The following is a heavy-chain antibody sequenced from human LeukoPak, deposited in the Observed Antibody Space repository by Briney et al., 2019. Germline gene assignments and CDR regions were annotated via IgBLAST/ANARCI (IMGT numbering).Heavy chain of an antibody. V-gene: IGHV3-53*01. CDR3: ASVLRFAADAFDI. J-gene: IGHJ3*02. CDR1: GFTVSSNY. CDR2: IYSGGST. D-gene: IGHD3-3*01. Sequence: PGGSLRLSCAASGFTVSSNYMSWVRQAPGKGLEWVSVIYSGGSTYYADSVKGRFTISRDNSKNTLYLQMNSLRAEDTAVYYCASVLRFAADAFDIWGQGTMVTVSS.